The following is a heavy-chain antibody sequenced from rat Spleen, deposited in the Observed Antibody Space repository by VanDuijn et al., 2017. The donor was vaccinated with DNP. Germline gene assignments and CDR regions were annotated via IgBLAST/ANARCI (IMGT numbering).Heavy chain of an antibody. Sequence: EVQLVESGGGLVQPGNSLKLSCAASGFTFSDYAMAWVRQSPKKGLEWVATIIYDGSSTYYRDSVRGRFTISRDYARSTLYLQMDSLRSEDTATYYCTTEEDYGYNLFAYWGQGTLVTVSS. CDR1: GFTFSDYA. D-gene: IGHD1-7*01. J-gene: IGHJ3*01. CDR2: IIYDGSST. CDR3: TTEEDYGYNLFAY. V-gene: IGHV5S10*01.